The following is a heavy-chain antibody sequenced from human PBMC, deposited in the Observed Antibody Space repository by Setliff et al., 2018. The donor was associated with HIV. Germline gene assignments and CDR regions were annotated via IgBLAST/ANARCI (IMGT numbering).Heavy chain of an antibody. CDR3: ARSPPTTFWSGYTYYYYMDV. V-gene: IGHV4-59*01. J-gene: IGHJ6*03. CDR2: IYYSGST. D-gene: IGHD3-3*01. CDR1: GGSISSYY. Sequence: PSETLSLTCTVSGGSISSYYWSWIRQPPGKGLEWIGYIYYSGSTNYNPSIKSRVTISVDTSKNQFSLKLNSVTAADTAVYYCARSPPTTFWSGYTYYYYMDVWGKGTTVTVSS.